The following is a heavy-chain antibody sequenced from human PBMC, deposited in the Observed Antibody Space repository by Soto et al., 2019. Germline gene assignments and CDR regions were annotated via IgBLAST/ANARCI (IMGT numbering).Heavy chain of an antibody. CDR1: GFTFSDYY. Sequence: QVQLVESGGGLVKPGGSLRLSCAASGFTFSDYYMSWIRQAPGKGLEWVSYISGSGSTIYYADSVKGRFTISRDNAKNSLHLQMNSLRAEDTAVYYCASGVAASHFYYYYMDVWGKGTTVTDSS. CDR3: ASGVAASHFYYYYMDV. V-gene: IGHV3-11*01. CDR2: ISGSGSTI. J-gene: IGHJ6*03. D-gene: IGHD2-15*01.